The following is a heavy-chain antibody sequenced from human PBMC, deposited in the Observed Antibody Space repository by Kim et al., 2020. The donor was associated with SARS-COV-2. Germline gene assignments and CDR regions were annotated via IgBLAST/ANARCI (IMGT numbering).Heavy chain of an antibody. D-gene: IGHD2-21*02. CDR3: ARVEGDFPKRQYYYGLDV. V-gene: IGHV1-3*01. J-gene: IGHJ6*02. CDR2: INAGNGNT. Sequence: ASVKVSCKASGYTFTSYAMHWVRQAPGQRLEWMGWINAGNGNTKYSQKLQGRVTVTRDTSASTAYMELSSLRSEDTAVYFCARVEGDFPKRQYYYGLDVWGQGTTVTVSS. CDR1: GYTFTSYA.